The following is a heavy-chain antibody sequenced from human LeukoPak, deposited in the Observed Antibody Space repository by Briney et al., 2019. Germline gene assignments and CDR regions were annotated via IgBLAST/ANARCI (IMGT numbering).Heavy chain of an antibody. J-gene: IGHJ4*02. V-gene: IGHV3-7*01. Sequence: PGGSLRLXCAASGFTCSSSWMTWVRRAPGKGLEWVANIKEDGSEYNYVDSVKGRFTISRDNAKKSLYLQMNSLRAEDTAVYYCARDSAYFRFDYWGQGTLVTVSS. CDR3: ARDSAYFRFDY. CDR2: IKEDGSEY. CDR1: GFTCSSSW. D-gene: IGHD3-16*01.